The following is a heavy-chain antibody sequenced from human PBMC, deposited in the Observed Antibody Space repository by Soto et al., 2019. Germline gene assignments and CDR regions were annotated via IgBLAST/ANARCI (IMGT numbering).Heavy chain of an antibody. D-gene: IGHD1-26*01. V-gene: IGHV1-18*01. J-gene: IGHJ4*02. CDR2: ISGYTGAS. CDR1: GYTFTAYG. Sequence: QVQLVQSGAEVKKPGASVKVSCKTSGYTFTAYGISWVRQAPGQGPEWMGWISGYTGASKYAPKFQDRVTLTTDKATGTAYMELRSLTSDDTAIYYCARDLIVGDTTYFDHWGQGTLVTVS. CDR3: ARDLIVGDTTYFDH.